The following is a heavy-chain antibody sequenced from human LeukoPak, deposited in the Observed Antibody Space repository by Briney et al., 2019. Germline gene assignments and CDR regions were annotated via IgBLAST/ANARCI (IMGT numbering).Heavy chain of an antibody. D-gene: IGHD4-23*01. CDR2: IYSLGST. CDR3: AKGPTVGTPTAVDY. V-gene: IGHV4-4*07. J-gene: IGHJ4*02. CDR1: GGSISNYY. Sequence: SETLSLTCTVSGGSISNYYWSWIRQPAGKGLEWIGRIYSLGSTNYNPSLKSRVTMSVDTSKNQFSLKVRSVTAANTAIYYCAKGPTVGTPTAVDYWGQGILVTVSS.